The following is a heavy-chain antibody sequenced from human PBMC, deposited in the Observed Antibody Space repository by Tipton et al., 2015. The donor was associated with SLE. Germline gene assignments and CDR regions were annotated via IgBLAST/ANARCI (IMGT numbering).Heavy chain of an antibody. CDR2: IWYDGSNK. Sequence: QLVQSGGGVVQPGRSLRLSCAASGFTFSSYGMHWVRQAPGKGLEWVAVIWYDGSNKYYADSVKGRFTISRDNSKNTLYLQMNSLRAEDTAVYYCARDNLLGSYYYMDVWGKGTTVTVSS. D-gene: IGHD1-26*01. V-gene: IGHV3-33*01. CDR1: GFTFSSYG. CDR3: ARDNLLGSYYYMDV. J-gene: IGHJ6*03.